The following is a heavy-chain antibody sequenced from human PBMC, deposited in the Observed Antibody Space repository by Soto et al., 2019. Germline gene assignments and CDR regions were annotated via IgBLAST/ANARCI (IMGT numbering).Heavy chain of an antibody. CDR3: ARRTRSLGPFDY. D-gene: IGHD4-17*01. V-gene: IGHV4-59*02. CDR2: MYFSGST. J-gene: IGHJ4*02. Sequence: QVQLQESGPGLVKPSETQSLTCSVSGGSVNNYYWNWIRQPPGKGLEWIGHMYFSGSTNYNPSLKSRVTMSVDTSKNQFSLQLRSVTSADTAVYYCARRTRSLGPFDYWGQGTLLTVSS. CDR1: GGSVNNYY.